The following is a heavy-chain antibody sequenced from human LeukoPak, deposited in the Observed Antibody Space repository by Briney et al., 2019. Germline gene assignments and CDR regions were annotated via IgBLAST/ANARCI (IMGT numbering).Heavy chain of an antibody. CDR3: ARHPHYCSSTSCYRFDP. Sequence: SETLSLTCTVSGGSLSSSSYYWSWIRQPPGTGLEWIGYIYYSGSTNYNPSLKSRVTISVDTSKNQFSLKLSSVTAADTAVYYCARHPHYCSSTSCYRFDPWGQGTLVTVSS. D-gene: IGHD2-2*02. V-gene: IGHV4-61*01. CDR2: IYYSGST. CDR1: GGSLSSSSYY. J-gene: IGHJ5*02.